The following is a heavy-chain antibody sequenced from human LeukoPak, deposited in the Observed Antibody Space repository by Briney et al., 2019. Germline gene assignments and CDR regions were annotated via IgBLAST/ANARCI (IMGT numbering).Heavy chain of an antibody. D-gene: IGHD2-8*01. Sequence: SETLSLTCTVSGGSISSYYWSWVRQPPGKGLEWIGYIYYTGGTNYNPSLKSRVTISVDTSKNQFSLKLSSVTAADTAVYYCARMVYASGAFDIWGQGTMVTVSS. V-gene: IGHV4-59*12. CDR3: ARMVYASGAFDI. J-gene: IGHJ3*02. CDR1: GGSISSYY. CDR2: IYYTGGT.